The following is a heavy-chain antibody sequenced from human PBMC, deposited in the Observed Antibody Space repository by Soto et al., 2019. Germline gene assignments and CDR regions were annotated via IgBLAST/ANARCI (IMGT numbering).Heavy chain of an antibody. CDR1: GGSITGSF. V-gene: IGHV4-59*01. CDR2: IYYSGST. D-gene: IGHD3-16*02. CDR3: ARVEGYRLSWFDP. J-gene: IGHJ5*02. Sequence: VQLQESGPGLVKPSETLSLTCIVSGGSITGSFWTWIRQPPGKGLEWIGYIYYSGSTHYSPSFKSRVTISVDTCKNQFSLRLTSVTAADTAVYYCARVEGYRLSWFDPWGQGTLVTVSS.